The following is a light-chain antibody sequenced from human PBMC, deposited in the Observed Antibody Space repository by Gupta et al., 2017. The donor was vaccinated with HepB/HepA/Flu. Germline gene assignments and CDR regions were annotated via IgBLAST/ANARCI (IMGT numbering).Light chain of an antibody. CDR2: AAS. CDR3: QQSNSTSWT. Sequence: DIQITQSPSSLSASVGDRVTITCRASQSISSYLNWYQQKPGKAPKLLIYAASSLQSGVPSRFSGSGSGTDFTLTISSLQPEDFATYYCQQSNSTSWTFGQGTKVEIK. J-gene: IGKJ1*01. CDR1: QSISSY. V-gene: IGKV1-39*01.